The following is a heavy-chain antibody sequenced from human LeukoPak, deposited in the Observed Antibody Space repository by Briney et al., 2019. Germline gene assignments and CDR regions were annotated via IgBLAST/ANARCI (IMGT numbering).Heavy chain of an antibody. J-gene: IGHJ6*03. Sequence: SGGSLRLSCTVSGFTVSSNSMSWVRQAPGKGLEWVSFIYSDNTHYSDSVKGRFTISRDNSQNTVSLQVNNLRTEDTALYYCAKTSLSDASGHYYYMDVWGKGTTVTVSS. V-gene: IGHV3-66*03. CDR3: AKTSLSDASGHYYYMDV. CDR1: GFTVSSNS. CDR2: IYSDNT. D-gene: IGHD3-3*01.